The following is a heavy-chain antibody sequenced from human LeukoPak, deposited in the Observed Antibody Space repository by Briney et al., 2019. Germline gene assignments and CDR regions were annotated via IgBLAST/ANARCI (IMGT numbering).Heavy chain of an antibody. CDR3: ARRPGN. CDR1: GFAVGSNH. D-gene: IGHD1-14*01. J-gene: IGHJ4*02. Sequence: GGSLRLSCVASGFAVGSNHMSWVRQAPGKGLEWVSLIYSGGAIRYADSVKGRFTISRDSSKNTLFLQMNDLTVEDTARYYCARRPGNWGQGILVTVSS. V-gene: IGHV3-53*01. CDR2: IYSGGAI.